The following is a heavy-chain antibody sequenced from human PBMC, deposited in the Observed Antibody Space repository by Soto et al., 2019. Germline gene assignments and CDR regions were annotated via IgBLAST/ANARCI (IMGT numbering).Heavy chain of an antibody. D-gene: IGHD2-8*01. CDR3: AKDRGNGYYYGMDV. CDR1: GFTFSSYG. V-gene: IGHV3-30*18. J-gene: IGHJ6*02. CDR2: ISYDGSNK. Sequence: GGSLRLSCAASGFTFSSYGMHWVRQAPGKGLEWVAVISYDGSNKYYADSVKGRFTISRDNSKNTLYLQMNSQRAEDTAVYYCAKDRGNGYYYGMDVWGQGTTVTVSS.